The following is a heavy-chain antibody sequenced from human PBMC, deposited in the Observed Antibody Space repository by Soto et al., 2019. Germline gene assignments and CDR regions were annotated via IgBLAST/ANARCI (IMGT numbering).Heavy chain of an antibody. D-gene: IGHD4-17*01. V-gene: IGHV3-74*01. Sequence: EVQLEESGGGLVQPGGSLRLSCAASGFTFSTYWMHWVRQAPGKGLVWVSRINPDGRSTNYADSMEGRFTIARDNAKNILDLQMNSLRAEDTAVYYCAREPATRPDWDYWGQGTLVTVSS. CDR3: AREPATRPDWDY. J-gene: IGHJ4*02. CDR1: GFTFSTYW. CDR2: INPDGRST.